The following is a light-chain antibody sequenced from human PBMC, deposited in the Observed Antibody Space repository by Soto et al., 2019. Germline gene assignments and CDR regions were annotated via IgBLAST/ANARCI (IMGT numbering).Light chain of an antibody. CDR1: SSNIGNNA. CDR2: YDD. Sequence: QSVLTQPPSVSEAPRQRVTISCSGSSSNIGNNAVNWYQQLPGKAPKLLIYYDDLLPSGVSDRFSGSKSGTSASLAISGLQSEDEADYYCAAWDDSLNAVVFGVGTKVTVL. CDR3: AAWDDSLNAVV. V-gene: IGLV1-36*01. J-gene: IGLJ2*01.